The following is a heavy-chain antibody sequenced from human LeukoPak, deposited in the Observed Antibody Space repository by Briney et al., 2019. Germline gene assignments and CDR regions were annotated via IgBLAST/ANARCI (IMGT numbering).Heavy chain of an antibody. CDR2: IYTSGST. J-gene: IGHJ5*02. Sequence: PSETLSLXCTVSGGSISSGSYYWSWIRQPAGKGREWIGRIYTSGSTNYNPTLKSRVTISVDTSKNQFSLKLSSVTAADTAVYYCARDGMATISVWFDPWGQGTLVTVSS. CDR3: ARDGMATISVWFDP. V-gene: IGHV4-61*02. CDR1: GGSISSGSYY. D-gene: IGHD5-24*01.